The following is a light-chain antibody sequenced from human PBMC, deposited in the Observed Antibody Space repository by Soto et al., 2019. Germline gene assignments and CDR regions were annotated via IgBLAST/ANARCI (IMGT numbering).Light chain of an antibody. CDR1: QSVLYSSNNKNY. Sequence: DIVMTQSPDSLAVSLGERATINCKSSQSVLYSSNNKNYLAWYQQKPGQPPKLLIYWASTRESGVPDRFSGSESGTDFTLTISSLQAEDVAVYYCQQSYSIPLTFGGGTKVEIK. J-gene: IGKJ4*01. CDR3: QQSYSIPLT. V-gene: IGKV4-1*01. CDR2: WAS.